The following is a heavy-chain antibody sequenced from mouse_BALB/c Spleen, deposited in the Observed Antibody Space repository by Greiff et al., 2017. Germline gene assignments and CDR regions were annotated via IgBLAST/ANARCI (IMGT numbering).Heavy chain of an antibody. CDR2: INPSTGYT. J-gene: IGHJ2*01. D-gene: IGHD1-1*01. CDR3: ARWGANFDY. Sequence: QVQLQQSGAELAKPGASVKMSCKASGYTFTSYWMHWVKQRPGQGLEWIGYINPSTGYTEYNQKFKGKATLTVDKSSSTAYMELRSLTSEDTAVYYCARWGANFDYWGQGTTLTVSS. CDR1: GYTFTSYW. V-gene: IGHV1-7*01.